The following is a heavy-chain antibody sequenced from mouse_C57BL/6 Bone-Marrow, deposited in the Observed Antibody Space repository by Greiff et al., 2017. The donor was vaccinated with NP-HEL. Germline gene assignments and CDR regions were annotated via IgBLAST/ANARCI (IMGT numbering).Heavy chain of an antibody. CDR3: ARDLPRVRLGVYYDAIDY. J-gene: IGHJ4*01. V-gene: IGHV1-81*01. CDR2: IYPRSGYT. Sequence: QVQLKESGAELARPGASVKLSCKASGYTFTSYGISWVKQRTGQGLEWIGEIYPRSGYTYYNEKFKGKATLTADKSSRTAYMELRRLTSEDSAVYFCARDLPRVRLGVYYDAIDYWGQGTSVTVSS. CDR1: GYTFTSYG. D-gene: IGHD2-2*01.